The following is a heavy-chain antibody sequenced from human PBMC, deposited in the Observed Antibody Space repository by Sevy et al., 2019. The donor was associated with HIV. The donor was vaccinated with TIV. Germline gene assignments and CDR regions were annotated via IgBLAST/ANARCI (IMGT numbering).Heavy chain of an antibody. CDR3: AREGECGDDCIPY. Sequence: ASVKVSCKASGGTFSSYAISWVRQAPGQGLEWMGGIIPIFGTANYTQKFQGRVTITADESTSTAYMELSSLRSEDTAVYYCAREGECGDDCIPYWGQGTLVTVSS. D-gene: IGHD2-21*01. V-gene: IGHV1-69*13. J-gene: IGHJ4*02. CDR2: IIPIFGTA. CDR1: GGTFSSYA.